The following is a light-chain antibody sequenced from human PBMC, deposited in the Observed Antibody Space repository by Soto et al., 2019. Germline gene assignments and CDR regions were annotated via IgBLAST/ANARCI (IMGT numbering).Light chain of an antibody. CDR3: QQSYTSPRT. Sequence: DIQMTQSPSSLSASVEDRVTITCRASQNIRSYLNWYQQKPGKAPKLLIYGASSLQSGVPSRFSGSGSGTDFTLTISSLQPEDFATYSCQQSYTSPRTFGQGTKVEIK. CDR2: GAS. J-gene: IGKJ1*01. V-gene: IGKV1-39*01. CDR1: QNIRSY.